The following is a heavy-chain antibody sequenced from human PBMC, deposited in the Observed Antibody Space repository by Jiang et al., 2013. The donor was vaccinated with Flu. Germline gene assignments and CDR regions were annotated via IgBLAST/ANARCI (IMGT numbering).Heavy chain of an antibody. J-gene: IGHJ6*02. D-gene: IGHD3-10*01. CDR1: GFTFSSYG. CDR3: AKEPPYYYGSGSYLYGMDV. V-gene: IGHV3-30*18. Sequence: SCAASGFTFSSYGMHWVRQAPGKGLEWVAVISYDGSNKYYADSVKGRFTISRDNSKNTLYLQMNSLRAEDTAVYYCAKEPPYYYGSGSYLYGMDVWGQGTTVTVSS. CDR2: ISYDGSNK.